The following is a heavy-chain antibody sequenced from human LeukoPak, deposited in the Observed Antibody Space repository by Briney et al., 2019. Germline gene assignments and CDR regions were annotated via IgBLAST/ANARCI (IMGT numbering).Heavy chain of an antibody. CDR2: INHSRST. CDR1: GGSFSGYY. Sequence: PSETLSLTCAVYGGSFSGYYWSLIRQPPGKGLEWIGEINHSRSTNYNPSLKSRVTISVDTSKNQFSLKLSSVTAADTAVYYCAGKGSMVRGVPANWFDPWGQGTLVTVSS. J-gene: IGHJ5*02. D-gene: IGHD3-10*01. CDR3: AGKGSMVRGVPANWFDP. V-gene: IGHV4-34*01.